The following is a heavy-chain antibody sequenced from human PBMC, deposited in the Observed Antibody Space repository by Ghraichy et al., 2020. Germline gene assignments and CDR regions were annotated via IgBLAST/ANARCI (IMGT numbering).Heavy chain of an antibody. D-gene: IGHD3-22*01. J-gene: IGHJ5*02. Sequence: SETLSLTCTVSGGSISSYYWSWIRQPPGKGLEWIGYIYYSGSTNYNPSLKSRVTISVDTSKNQFSLKLSSVTAADTAVYYCARASRYYYDSSGYYEWFDPWGQGTLVTVSS. CDR1: GGSISSYY. CDR3: ARASRYYYDSSGYYEWFDP. V-gene: IGHV4-59*01. CDR2: IYYSGST.